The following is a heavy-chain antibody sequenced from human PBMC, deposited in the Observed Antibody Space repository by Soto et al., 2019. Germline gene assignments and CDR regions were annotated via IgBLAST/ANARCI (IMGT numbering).Heavy chain of an antibody. CDR1: GYTFTHCG. CDR3: ARWGTNDTYLLDN. V-gene: IGHV1-18*01. CDR2: ISGYNGRT. D-gene: IGHD2-8*01. J-gene: IGHJ4*02. Sequence: QVHLVQSGAEVKKPGASVKVSCKGSGYTFTHCGIAWVRQAPGQGLEWMGWISGYNGRTNYAQRLQDRVTVTTDTSTSTAYMELRSLRSDDTAVYYCARWGTNDTYLLDNWGQGTLVTVSS.